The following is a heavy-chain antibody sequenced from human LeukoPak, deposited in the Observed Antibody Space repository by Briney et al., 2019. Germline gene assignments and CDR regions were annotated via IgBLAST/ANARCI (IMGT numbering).Heavy chain of an antibody. CDR2: IYHSGST. D-gene: IGHD3-10*01. J-gene: IGHJ6*03. Sequence: SETLSLTRAVSGYSISNDYYWGWIRQPPGKGLEWIGSIYHSGSTYYNPSLKSRVTISVHTSKNQFSLKVSSVTAADTAVYYCARASPSGGYMDVWGKGTTVTVSS. V-gene: IGHV4-38-2*01. CDR1: GYSISNDYY. CDR3: ARASPSGGYMDV.